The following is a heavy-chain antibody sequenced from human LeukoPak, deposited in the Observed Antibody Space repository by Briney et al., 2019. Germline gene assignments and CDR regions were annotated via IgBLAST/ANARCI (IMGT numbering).Heavy chain of an antibody. Sequence: SVKVSCKAPGGTFSSYGISWVRQAPGQGLEWMGRIIPILGIANYAQKFQGRVTITADKSTSTAYMELSSLRSEDTAVYYCARDNRIAAAGSNYYYYYMDVWGKGTTVTVSS. CDR3: ARDNRIAAAGSNYYYYYMDV. D-gene: IGHD6-13*01. CDR2: IIPILGIA. J-gene: IGHJ6*03. V-gene: IGHV1-69*04. CDR1: GGTFSSYG.